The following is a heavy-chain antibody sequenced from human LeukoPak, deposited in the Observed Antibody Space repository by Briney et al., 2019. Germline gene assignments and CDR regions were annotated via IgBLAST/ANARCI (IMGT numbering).Heavy chain of an antibody. V-gene: IGHV3-23*01. Sequence: GGSLRLSCAASGFTFSSYAMSWVRQAPGKGLEWVSAISGSGGSTYYADSVKGRFTISRDNSKNTLYLQMNSLRAEDTAVYYCAKGIEGYCSSTSCYTPFDYWGQRTLVTVSS. CDR2: ISGSGGST. CDR3: AKGIEGYCSSTSCYTPFDY. D-gene: IGHD2-2*02. CDR1: GFTFSSYA. J-gene: IGHJ4*02.